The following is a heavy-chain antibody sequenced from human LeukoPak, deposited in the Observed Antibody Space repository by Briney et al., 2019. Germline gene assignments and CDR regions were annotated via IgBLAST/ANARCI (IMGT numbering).Heavy chain of an antibody. D-gene: IGHD3-22*01. CDR1: GGSISSYY. CDR2: TYYSGST. J-gene: IGHJ3*02. CDR3: ARGITMIEDI. V-gene: IGHV4-59*01. Sequence: SETLSLTCTVSGGSISSYYWSWIRQPPGKGLEWIGYTYYSGSTNYNPSLKSRVTISVDTSKNQFSLKLSSVTAADTAVYYCARGITMIEDIWGQGTMVTVSS.